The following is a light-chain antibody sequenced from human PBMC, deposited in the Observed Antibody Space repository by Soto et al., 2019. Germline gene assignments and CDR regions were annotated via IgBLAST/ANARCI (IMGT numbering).Light chain of an antibody. J-gene: IGLJ2*01. V-gene: IGLV4-60*02. CDR3: ETWDSNTHV. CDR2: LEGSGSY. Sequence: QSVLTQSSSASASLGSSVKLPCTLSSGHSSYIIAWHQQQPGKAPRYLMKLEGSGSYNKGSGVPDRFSGSSSGADRYLTISNLQFEDEADYYCETWDSNTHVFGGGTKVTVL. CDR1: SGHSSYI.